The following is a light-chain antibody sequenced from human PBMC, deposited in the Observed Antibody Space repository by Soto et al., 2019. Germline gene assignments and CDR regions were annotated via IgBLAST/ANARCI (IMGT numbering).Light chain of an antibody. V-gene: IGLV1-44*01. CDR2: IND. CDR3: EAWDDSLNAL. J-gene: IGLJ1*01. CDR1: SSNIGDNP. Sequence: QSVLTQPPSASGTPGQRITISCSGSSSNIGDNPVNWYQQLPGAAPKLLIYINDQRPSGVPDRFSGSKSGTSASLAISGLQPEEEADYYCEAWDDSLNALFGTGTKLTVL.